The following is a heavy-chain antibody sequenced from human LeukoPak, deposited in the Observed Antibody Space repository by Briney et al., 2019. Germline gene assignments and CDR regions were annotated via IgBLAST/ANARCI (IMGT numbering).Heavy chain of an antibody. CDR2: INPNSGGT. CDR1: GYTFNGYY. CDR3: ASNGSGSYYYYYMDV. D-gene: IGHD3-10*01. J-gene: IGHJ6*03. V-gene: IGHV1-2*02. Sequence: ASVKVSCKASGYTFNGYYMHWVRQAPGQGLEWMGWINPNSGGTNYAQKFQGRVTMTRDTSISTAYMELSRLRSDDTAVYYCASNGSGSYYYYYMDVWGKGTTVTVSS.